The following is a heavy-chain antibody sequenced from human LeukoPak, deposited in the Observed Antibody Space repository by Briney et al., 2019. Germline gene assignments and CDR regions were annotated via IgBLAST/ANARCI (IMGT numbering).Heavy chain of an antibody. CDR1: GGSISSYY. V-gene: IGHV4-59*01. CDR2: MYYSGIT. Sequence: PSETLSLTCTVSGGSISSYYCSWIRQPPGKGLEWIGYMYYSGITKYNPSLKSRVSISVDTSKNQLSLKLNSVTAADTAFYYCARIPLTGANAFDIWGQGTLVTVSS. D-gene: IGHD7-27*01. CDR3: ARIPLTGANAFDI. J-gene: IGHJ3*02.